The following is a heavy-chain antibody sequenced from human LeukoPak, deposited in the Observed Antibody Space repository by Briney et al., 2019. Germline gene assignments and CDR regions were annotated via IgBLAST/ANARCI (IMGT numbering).Heavy chain of an antibody. CDR3: ARLYCSSTSCHLEGYYYYGMDV. V-gene: IGHV1-2*02. D-gene: IGHD2-2*01. CDR2: INPNSGGT. Sequence: ASVKVSCKASGYTFTGYYMHWVRQAPGQGLEWRGGINPNSGGTNYAQKFQGRVTMTRATSISTAYMELSRLRSDDTAVYYCARLYCSSTSCHLEGYYYYGMDVWGHGTTVTASS. J-gene: IGHJ6*02. CDR1: GYTFTGYY.